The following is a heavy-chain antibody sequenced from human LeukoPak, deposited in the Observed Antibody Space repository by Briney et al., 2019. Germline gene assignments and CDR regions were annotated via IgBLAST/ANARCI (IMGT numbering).Heavy chain of an antibody. CDR2: ISAYNGNT. J-gene: IGHJ3*02. V-gene: IGHV1-18*01. Sequence: HRASVKVSCKASGYTFTSYGISWVRQAPGQGLEWMGWISAYNGNTNYAQKLQGRVTMTTDTSTSTAYMELRSLRSDDTAVYYCAREAQYYDFWEDAFDIWGQGTMVTVSS. CDR3: AREAQYYDFWEDAFDI. D-gene: IGHD3-3*01. CDR1: GYTFTSYG.